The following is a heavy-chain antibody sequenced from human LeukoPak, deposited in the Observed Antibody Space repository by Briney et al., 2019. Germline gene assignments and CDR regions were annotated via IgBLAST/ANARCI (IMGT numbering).Heavy chain of an antibody. CDR1: GGSISSSSYY. CDR2: IYYSGST. Sequence: SETLSLTCTVSGGSISSSSYYWGWIRRPPGKGLEWIGSIYYSGSTNYNPSLKSRVTISVDTSKNQFSLKLSSVTAADTAVYYCARGIAARRIDYWGQGTLVTVSS. D-gene: IGHD6-6*01. J-gene: IGHJ4*02. CDR3: ARGIAARRIDY. V-gene: IGHV4-39*07.